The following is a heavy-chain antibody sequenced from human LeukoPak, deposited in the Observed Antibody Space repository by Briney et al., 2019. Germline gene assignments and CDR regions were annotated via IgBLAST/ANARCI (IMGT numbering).Heavy chain of an antibody. J-gene: IGHJ4*02. Sequence: GGSLRLSCAASGFTFSSYGMNWVRQAPGKGLEWVAFIRYDGGNKYYADSVKGRFTISRDSSKNTLYLQMSSLRADDTAVYYCAKGEADLDYWGQGTLVTVSS. CDR2: IRYDGGNK. V-gene: IGHV3-30*02. CDR3: AKGEADLDY. CDR1: GFTFSSYG. D-gene: IGHD1-26*01.